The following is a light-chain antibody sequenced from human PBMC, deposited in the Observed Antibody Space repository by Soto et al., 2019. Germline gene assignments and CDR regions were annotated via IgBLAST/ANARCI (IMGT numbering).Light chain of an antibody. J-gene: IGLJ1*01. V-gene: IGLV2-11*01. CDR3: CSYAGSYTHG. CDR2: DVI. CDR1: SSDIGGYNY. Sequence: QSVLTQPRSVSGYPGQSVTISCTGTSSDIGGYNYVSWYQQHPGKAPKLTIYDVIKRPSGVPDRFSGSKSGNTASLTIYGLQAEDEADYYCCSYAGSYTHGFGTGTKVTVL.